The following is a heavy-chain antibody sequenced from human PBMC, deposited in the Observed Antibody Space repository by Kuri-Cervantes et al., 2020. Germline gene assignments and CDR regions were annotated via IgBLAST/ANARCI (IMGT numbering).Heavy chain of an antibody. Sequence: ASVKVSCKASGYTFTSYGISWVRQAPGQGLEWMGWISAYNGNTNYAQKLQGRVTMTTDTSTSTAYMELRSLGSDDTAVYYCARTRDSGYDSPLFDYWGQGTLVTVSS. CDR2: ISAYNGNT. CDR3: ARTRDSGYDSPLFDY. D-gene: IGHD5-12*01. J-gene: IGHJ4*02. V-gene: IGHV1-18*01. CDR1: GYTFTSYG.